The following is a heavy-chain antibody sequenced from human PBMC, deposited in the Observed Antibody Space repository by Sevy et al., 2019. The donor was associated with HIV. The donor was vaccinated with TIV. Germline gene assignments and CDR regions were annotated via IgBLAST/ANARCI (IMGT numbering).Heavy chain of an antibody. CDR1: GFTVSNYW. Sequence: GGSLRLSCVASGFTVSNYWMNWVRQAPGMGLEWVAKIKEDGKGTYYVDSVKGRFTISRDNAKNSLYLQMTSLRAEDTAVYYCARDKNSAMVTPFDFWGQGTLVTVSS. D-gene: IGHD5-18*01. V-gene: IGHV3-7*03. CDR2: IKEDGKGT. CDR3: ARDKNSAMVTPFDF. J-gene: IGHJ4*02.